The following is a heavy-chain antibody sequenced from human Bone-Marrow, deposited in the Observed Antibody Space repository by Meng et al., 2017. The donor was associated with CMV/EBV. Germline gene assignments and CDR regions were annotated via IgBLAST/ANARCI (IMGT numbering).Heavy chain of an antibody. V-gene: IGHV4-34*01. D-gene: IGHD3-22*01. CDR2: INHSGST. Sequence: SETLSLTCAVYGGSFSGYYWSWIRQPPGKGLEWIGEINHSGSTNYNPSLKSRVTISVDTSKNQFSLKLSSVTAADTAVYYCARGAYYYDSPHDAFDIWGQGTTVTVSS. CDR1: GGSFSGYY. J-gene: IGHJ3*02. CDR3: ARGAYYYDSPHDAFDI.